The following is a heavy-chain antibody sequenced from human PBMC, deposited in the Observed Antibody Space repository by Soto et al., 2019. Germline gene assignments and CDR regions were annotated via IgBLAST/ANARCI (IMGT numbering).Heavy chain of an antibody. CDR2: INPNSGGT. CDR1: GYTFTGYY. D-gene: IGHD4-17*01. Sequence: QVQLVQSGAEVKKPGASVKVSCKASGYTFTGYYMHWVRQAPGQGLEWMGWINPNSGGTNYAQKFQGWVTMTRDPSISTAYMELSRLRSDDTAVYYCVRRVYGDYETDYWGQGTLVTVSS. V-gene: IGHV1-2*04. J-gene: IGHJ4*02. CDR3: VRRVYGDYETDY.